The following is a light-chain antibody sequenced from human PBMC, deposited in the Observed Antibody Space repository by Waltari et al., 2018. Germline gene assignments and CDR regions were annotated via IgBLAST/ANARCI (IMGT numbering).Light chain of an antibody. CDR1: SGHSSYT. CDR2: VNSDGSH. Sequence: QLVLTQSPSASASLGASVKLTCTLSSGHSSYTIAWHQQQPEKGPRYLMMVNSDGSHSKGDGIPDRFSGSSSGAERYLTISSLQSEDEADYYCQTWGTGIHVVFGGGTKLTVL. J-gene: IGLJ2*01. CDR3: QTWGTGIHVV. V-gene: IGLV4-69*01.